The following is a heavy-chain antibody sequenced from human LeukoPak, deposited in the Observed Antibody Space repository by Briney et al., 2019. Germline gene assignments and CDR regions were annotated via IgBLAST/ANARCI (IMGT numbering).Heavy chain of an antibody. CDR1: GFTFSRFG. V-gene: IGHV3-30*03. CDR2: ASSDGSVK. CDR3: MRDFHSGGYGAHFDS. J-gene: IGHJ4*02. Sequence: GGSLRLSCAASGFTFSRFGMQWVRQAPGKGLEWVAVASSDGSVKYYADSVTGRFTISRDNSKNTLFLQMNNLSAEDTSVNYCMRDFHSGGYGAHFDSWGQGTLVTVPS. D-gene: IGHD3-10*01.